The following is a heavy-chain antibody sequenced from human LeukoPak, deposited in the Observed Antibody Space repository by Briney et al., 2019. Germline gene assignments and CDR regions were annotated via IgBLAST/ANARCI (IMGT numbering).Heavy chain of an antibody. J-gene: IGHJ4*02. Sequence: GASVKVSCKASGGTFSSYAISWVRQAPGQGLEWMGRIIPIFGTANYAQKFQGRVTITTDESTRTAYMELSSLRSEDTAVYYCASSGSGSYFDYWGQGTLVTVSS. CDR3: ASSGSGSYFDY. CDR1: GGTFSSYA. D-gene: IGHD3-10*01. V-gene: IGHV1-69*05. CDR2: IIPIFGTA.